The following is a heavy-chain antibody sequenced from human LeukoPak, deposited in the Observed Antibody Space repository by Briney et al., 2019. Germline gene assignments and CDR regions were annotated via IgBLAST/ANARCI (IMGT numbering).Heavy chain of an antibody. CDR1: GDSISSSSYY. J-gene: IGHJ4*02. CDR2: ISYSGGT. D-gene: IGHD6-13*01. V-gene: IGHV4-39*06. CDR3: ARDVTAAFDY. Sequence: SETLSLTCTVSGDSISSSSYYWGWIRQPPGKGLEWIGSISYSGGTYYNPSLKSRVTISVDTSKNQFLLKLSSVTAADTAVYYCARDVTAAFDYWGQGTLVTVSS.